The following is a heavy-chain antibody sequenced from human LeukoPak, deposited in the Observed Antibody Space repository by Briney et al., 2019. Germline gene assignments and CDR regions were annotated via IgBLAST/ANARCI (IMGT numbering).Heavy chain of an antibody. J-gene: IGHJ3*02. CDR1: GCTFASYG. CDR2: ISAYNGNT. Sequence: ASVKVSCKASGCTFASYGISWVRQAPGQGLEWMGWISAYNGNTNYAQKLQGRVTMTTDTSTSTAYMELRSLRSDDTAVYYCARDWGHSSGLAFDIWGQGTMVTVSS. CDR3: ARDWGHSSGLAFDI. V-gene: IGHV1-18*01. D-gene: IGHD6-19*01.